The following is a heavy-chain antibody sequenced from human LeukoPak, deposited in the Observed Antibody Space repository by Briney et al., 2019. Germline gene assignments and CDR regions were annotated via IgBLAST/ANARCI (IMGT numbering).Heavy chain of an antibody. CDR1: GFTFKNAW. J-gene: IGHJ4*02. V-gene: IGHV3-74*01. Sequence: GGSLRLSCEASGFTFKNAWMSWVRQAPGKGLVWVSRIKSDGSSTNYADSVKGRFTISRDNAKDTLYLQMNSLRAEDTAVYYCARDLDYDSFWGQGTLVTVSS. CDR2: IKSDGSST. D-gene: IGHD3-22*01. CDR3: ARDLDYDSF.